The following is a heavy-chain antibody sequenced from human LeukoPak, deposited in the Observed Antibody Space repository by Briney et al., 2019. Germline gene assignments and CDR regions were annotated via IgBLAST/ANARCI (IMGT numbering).Heavy chain of an antibody. CDR2: INSDGSST. CDR3: ARGPLWFGELSDWFDP. Sequence: GGSLRLSCAASGFTFSSYWMHWVRQAPGKGLVWVPRINSDGSSTSYADSVKGRFTISRDNAKNTLYLQMNSLRAEDTAVYYCARGPLWFGELSDWFDPWGQGTLVTVSS. CDR1: GFTFSSYW. D-gene: IGHD3-10*01. V-gene: IGHV3-74*01. J-gene: IGHJ5*02.